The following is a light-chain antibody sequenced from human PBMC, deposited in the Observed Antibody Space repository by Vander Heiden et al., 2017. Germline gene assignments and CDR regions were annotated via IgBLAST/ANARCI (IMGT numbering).Light chain of an antibody. V-gene: IGLV1-44*01. Sequence: QSVLTQPPSASGTPGQRVTISCSGSSSNIGSNTVNWYQQLPGTAPSLLIYSDDQRPSGVPDRFSGSKSGTSASLAISGLQSEDETDYYCAVWDDSLSVWVFGGGTKLTVL. CDR2: SDD. CDR1: SSNIGSNT. CDR3: AVWDDSLSVWV. J-gene: IGLJ3*02.